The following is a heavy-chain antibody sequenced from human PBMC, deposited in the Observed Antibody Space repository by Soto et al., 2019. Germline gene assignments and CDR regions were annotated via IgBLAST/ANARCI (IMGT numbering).Heavy chain of an antibody. CDR1: GGSISYGGYY. J-gene: IGHJ5*02. Sequence: QVQLQESGPGLVKPSQTLSLTCTVSGGSISYGGYYWSWIRQHPGKGLEWIGHIFHSGSLHFNPSPTGRVTISADPSKNHISLNLRSVIAADTAVYFCARGGAEDNSFDPWGQGTLVTVSS. CDR2: IFHSGSL. V-gene: IGHV4-31*03. CDR3: ARGGAEDNSFDP.